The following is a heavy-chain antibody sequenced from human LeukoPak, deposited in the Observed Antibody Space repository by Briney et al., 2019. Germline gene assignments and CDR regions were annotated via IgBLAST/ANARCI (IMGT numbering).Heavy chain of an antibody. V-gene: IGHV1-18*01. CDR3: VRDGGYSSGSSDY. D-gene: IGHD6-19*01. CDR1: GYTFSNYG. Sequence: GASVKVSCKASGYTFSNYGISWVRQAPGQGLEWMGWISANNGYTKYAQKFQGRVTMTTDTSTTTAYMEVKSLRSDDTAVFYCVRDGGYSSGSSDYWGQGTLVTVSS. J-gene: IGHJ4*02. CDR2: ISANNGYT.